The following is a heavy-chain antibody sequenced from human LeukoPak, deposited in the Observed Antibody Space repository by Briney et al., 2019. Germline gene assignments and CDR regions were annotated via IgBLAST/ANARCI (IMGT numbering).Heavy chain of an antibody. D-gene: IGHD3-10*01. J-gene: IGHJ4*02. CDR3: ASTPPLGGHFDY. CDR2: ISSSGSTI. CDR1: GFTFSSYE. V-gene: IGHV3-48*03. Sequence: SGGSLRLSCAASGFTFSSYEMNWVRQAPGKGLEWVSHISSSGSTIYYADSVKGRFTISRDNAKNSLYLQMNSLRAEDTAVYYCASTPPLGGHFDYWGQGTLVTVSS.